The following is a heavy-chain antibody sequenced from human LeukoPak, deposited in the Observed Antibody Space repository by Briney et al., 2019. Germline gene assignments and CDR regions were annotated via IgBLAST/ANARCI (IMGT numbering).Heavy chain of an antibody. Sequence: SETLSLTCTVSGGSISSYYWSWIRQPPGKGLEWIGEINHSGSTNYNPSLKSRVTISVDTSKNQFSLKLSSVTAADTAVYYCARAHYDILTGYHWFDPWGQGTLVTVSS. J-gene: IGHJ5*02. D-gene: IGHD3-9*01. V-gene: IGHV4-34*01. CDR2: INHSGST. CDR1: GGSISSYY. CDR3: ARAHYDILTGYHWFDP.